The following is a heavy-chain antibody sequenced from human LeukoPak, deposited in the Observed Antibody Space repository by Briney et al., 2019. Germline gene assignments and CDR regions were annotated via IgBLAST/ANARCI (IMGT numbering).Heavy chain of an antibody. J-gene: IGHJ3*02. V-gene: IGHV3-30*02. CDR1: GFMFNNYG. Sequence: GGSLRLSCEASGFMFNNYGMHWVRQAPGKGLEWVTFISFDGTNKYYADSVKGRFAISRDNSKNTLYLQMNSLRDEDTAVYYCANHPGDAFDMWGQGTMVTVSS. CDR3: ANHPGDAFDM. CDR2: ISFDGTNK.